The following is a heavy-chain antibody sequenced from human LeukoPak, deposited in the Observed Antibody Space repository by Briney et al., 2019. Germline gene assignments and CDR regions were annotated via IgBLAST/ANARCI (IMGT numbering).Heavy chain of an antibody. CDR1: GFTFSDYS. V-gene: IGHV3-48*01. Sequence: PGESLRLSCAVSGFTFSDYSMDWVRQAPGKGPEWVSYISDTGHAIYYADSVKGRFTISRDNSKNTLYLQMNSLRAEDTAVYYCASWSGSYYWGQGTLVTVSS. CDR2: ISDTGHAI. D-gene: IGHD3-10*01. J-gene: IGHJ4*02. CDR3: ASWSGSYY.